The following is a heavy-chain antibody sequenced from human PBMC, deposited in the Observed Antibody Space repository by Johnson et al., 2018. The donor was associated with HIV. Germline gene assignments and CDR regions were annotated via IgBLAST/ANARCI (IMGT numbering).Heavy chain of an antibody. D-gene: IGHD1-7*01. CDR2: TRNKANSYTT. Sequence: VQLVESGGGLVQPGGSLRLSCAASGFTFSDHYMDWVRQAPGKGLAWVGRTRNKANSYTTEYAASVKGRFTISRDDSKNSLYLQMNSLKTEDTAVYYCVRVELGAFDIWGQGTMVTVSS. V-gene: IGHV3-72*01. CDR1: GFTFSDHY. CDR3: VRVELGAFDI. J-gene: IGHJ3*02.